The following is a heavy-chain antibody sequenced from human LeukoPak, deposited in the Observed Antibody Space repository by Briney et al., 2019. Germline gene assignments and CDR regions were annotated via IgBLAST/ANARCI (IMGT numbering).Heavy chain of an antibody. CDR1: GGSIKGGGFF. CDR3: ARDHGRSYNYGSDALDI. D-gene: IGHD5-18*01. CDR2: IYYSGST. Sequence: SQTLSLTCSVSGGSIKGGGFFWNWVRQHPGKGLEWIGHIYYSGSTSYNPSVKSRVTLSVDTSKNQFSLKLTSVTAADTAMYYCARDHGRSYNYGSDALDIWGQGTLVIVSA. V-gene: IGHV4-31*03. J-gene: IGHJ3*02.